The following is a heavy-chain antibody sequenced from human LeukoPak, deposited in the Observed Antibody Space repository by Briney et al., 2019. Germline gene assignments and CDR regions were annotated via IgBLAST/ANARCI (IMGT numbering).Heavy chain of an antibody. CDR1: GGSISSGDYY. CDR2: IYYSGST. V-gene: IGHV4-30-4*01. Sequence: SETPSLTCTVSGGSISSGDYYWGWIRQPPGKGLEWIGYIYYSGSTSYNPSLKSRVAISVDTSKNQFSLKLSSVTAADTAVYYCARSIASGDYVDYWGQGTLVTVSS. J-gene: IGHJ4*02. CDR3: ARSIASGDYVDY. D-gene: IGHD4-17*01.